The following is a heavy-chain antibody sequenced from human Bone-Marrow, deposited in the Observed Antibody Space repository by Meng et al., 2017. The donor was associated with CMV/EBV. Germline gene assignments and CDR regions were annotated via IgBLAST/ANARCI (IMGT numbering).Heavy chain of an antibody. CDR2: IKSKAYGGAT. D-gene: IGHD3-10*02. V-gene: IGHV3-15*01. CDR3: TTGGVDLTMLNYFDY. J-gene: IGHJ4*02. Sequence: GESLKISCAASGFTFSSHWMRWVRQAPGKGLEWVGRIKSKAYGGATEYPAPVRGRFSISRDDSENTVYLQMDSLKTEDAAMYYCTTGGVDLTMLNYFDYWGQGTLVTVSS. CDR1: GFTFSSHW.